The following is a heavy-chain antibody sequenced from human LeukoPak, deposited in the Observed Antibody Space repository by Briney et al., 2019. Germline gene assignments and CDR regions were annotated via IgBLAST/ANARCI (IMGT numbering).Heavy chain of an antibody. J-gene: IGHJ4*02. D-gene: IGHD1-26*01. CDR1: GFTVNSNY. CDR2: VYSGDRT. Sequence: GRSLRLSCAASGFTVNSNYMSWVRQAPGKGLEWVSVVYSGDRTYYADSVKGRFTISRDDSTNTLYLLMNSLRAEDTAVYYCARGYLIDYWGQGTLVTVSS. CDR3: ARGYLIDY. V-gene: IGHV3-66*01.